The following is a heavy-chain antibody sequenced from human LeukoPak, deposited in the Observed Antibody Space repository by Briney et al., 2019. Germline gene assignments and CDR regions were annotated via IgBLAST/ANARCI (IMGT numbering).Heavy chain of an antibody. V-gene: IGHV4-30-2*01. CDR2: IYHSGST. CDR1: GGSISSGGYY. J-gene: IGHJ3*02. CDR3: ARHDPIVGTPDAFDI. D-gene: IGHD1-26*01. Sequence: SETLSLTCTVSGGSISSGGYYWSWIRQPSGKGLEWIGYIYHSGSTYYNPSLKSRVTMSVDTSKNQFSLKLSSVTAADTAVYYCARHDPIVGTPDAFDIWGQGTMVTVSS.